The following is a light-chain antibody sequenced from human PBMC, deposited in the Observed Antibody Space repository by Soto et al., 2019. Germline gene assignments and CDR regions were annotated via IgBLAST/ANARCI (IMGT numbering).Light chain of an antibody. Sequence: EIVMTQSPATLSVSPGARATLSCSASQTISSNLAWHQQKPGQAPRLPIYGASARATGVPARFSGSGSGTEFTLTISSLQSEDFAVYCWQQYAHWPYTFGQGTKLEIK. CDR2: GAS. CDR1: QTISSN. J-gene: IGKJ2*01. CDR3: QQYAHWPYT. V-gene: IGKV3-15*01.